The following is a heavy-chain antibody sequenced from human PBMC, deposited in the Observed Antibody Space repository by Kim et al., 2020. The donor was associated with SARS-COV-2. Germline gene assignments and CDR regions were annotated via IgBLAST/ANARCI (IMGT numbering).Heavy chain of an antibody. Sequence: GGSLRLSCAASGFTFSSYAMSWVRQAPGKGLEWVSAISGSGGSTYYADSVKGRFTISRDNSKNTLYLQMNSLRAEDTAVYYCAKSSQLLHYYYYYDVWGKGTTVTVSS. CDR3: AKSSQLLHYYYYYDV. CDR2: ISGSGGST. D-gene: IGHD2-2*01. CDR1: GFTFSSYA. J-gene: IGHJ6*03. V-gene: IGHV3-23*01.